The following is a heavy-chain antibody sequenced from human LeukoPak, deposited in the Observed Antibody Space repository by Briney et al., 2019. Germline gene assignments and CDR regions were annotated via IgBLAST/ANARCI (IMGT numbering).Heavy chain of an antibody. CDR1: GFTFSSYA. D-gene: IGHD3-22*01. CDR3: AKDGSYDSSGPSYFDY. Sequence: GGSLRLSCAASGFTFSSYAMSWVRQAPGKGLEWVSAISGSGGSTYYADSVKGRSTISRDNSKNTLYLQMNSLRAEDTAVYYCAKDGSYDSSGPSYFDYWGQGTLVTVSS. CDR2: ISGSGGST. J-gene: IGHJ4*02. V-gene: IGHV3-23*01.